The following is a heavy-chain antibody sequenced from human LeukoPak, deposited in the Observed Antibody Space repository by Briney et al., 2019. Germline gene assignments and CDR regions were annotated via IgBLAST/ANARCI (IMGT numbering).Heavy chain of an antibody. CDR1: GFTNY. CDR2: IYSSGDT. V-gene: IGHV3-53*01. Sequence: LPGGSLRLSCGASGFTNYMNWVRQAPERGLEWVSTIYSSGDTYYADSVRGRFTISRDKTKNMLFLQMNSLRVEDTAIYFCARDLLEPEMAAWGLGTLVTVSS. CDR3: ARDLLEPEMAA. D-gene: IGHD5-24*01. J-gene: IGHJ5*02.